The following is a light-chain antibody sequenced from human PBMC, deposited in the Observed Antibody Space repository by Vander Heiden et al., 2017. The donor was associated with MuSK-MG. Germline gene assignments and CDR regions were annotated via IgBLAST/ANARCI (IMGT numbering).Light chain of an antibody. CDR3: AAWDASLNGWV. CDR1: SSNIGSNT. J-gene: IGLJ3*02. V-gene: IGLV1-44*01. Sequence: QSVLTQPPSASGTPGQRVTISCSGSSSNIGSNTVNWDQQVPGTAPKLLVYSNNQRPSGVPDRFSGSKSGTSASLAISGLQSEDEADYYCAAWDASLNGWVFGGGTKVTVL. CDR2: SNN.